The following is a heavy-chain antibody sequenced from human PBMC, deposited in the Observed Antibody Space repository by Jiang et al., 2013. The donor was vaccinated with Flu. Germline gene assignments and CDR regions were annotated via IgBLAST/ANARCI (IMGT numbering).Heavy chain of an antibody. CDR1: GFTVSSNY. J-gene: IGHJ6*02. Sequence: GFTVSSNYMSWVRQAPGKGLEWVSVIYGGGDTYYADSVKGRFTISRDNSKNALYLQMNSLRAEDTAVYYCAKNLNPAYGMNVWGQGTTVTVSS. CDR2: IYGGGDT. V-gene: IGHV3-53*01. CDR3: AKNLNPAYGMNV.